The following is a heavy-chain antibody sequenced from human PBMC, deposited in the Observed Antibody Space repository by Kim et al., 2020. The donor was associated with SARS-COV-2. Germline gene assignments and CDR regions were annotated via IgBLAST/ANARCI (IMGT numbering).Heavy chain of an antibody. CDR2: ITPRDGYT. Sequence: ASVKVSCKPSGYTFTSNKIHWVRQAPGQGLEWMGIITPRDGYTSYAQRFQGRVTMTTDTSTSIVYMEVSSLNSEDTAVYYCARENTNWAVDYWGQGTLVTVSS. J-gene: IGHJ4*02. D-gene: IGHD1-1*01. CDR1: GYTFTSNK. CDR3: ARENTNWAVDY. V-gene: IGHV1-46*01.